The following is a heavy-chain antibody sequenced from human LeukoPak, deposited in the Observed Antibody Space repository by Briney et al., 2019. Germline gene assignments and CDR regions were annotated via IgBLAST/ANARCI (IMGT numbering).Heavy chain of an antibody. CDR1: GGSISSNNYY. J-gene: IGHJ4*02. V-gene: IGHV4-39*07. CDR3: ARLTVVTHYTGY. CDR2: VYFSGKT. D-gene: IGHD4-23*01. Sequence: SETLSLTCTVSGGSISSNNYYWGWIRQPPGKGLEWIASVYFSGKTYYNPSLKSRVTISVDTSKNQFSLKLSSVTAADTAVYYCARLTVVTHYTGYWGQGTLVTVSS.